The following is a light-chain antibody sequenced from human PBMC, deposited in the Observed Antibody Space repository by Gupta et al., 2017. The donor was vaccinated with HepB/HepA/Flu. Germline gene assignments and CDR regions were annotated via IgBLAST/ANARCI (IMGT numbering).Light chain of an antibody. CDR3: QQRDSTPFT. V-gene: IGKV1-39*01. CDR1: QSISSY. Sequence: DIQMTQSPSSLSASVGDRVTITCRASQSISSYLNWYQQKPGKAPKLLIYAASRLQSGVPSMFSGSGTGTDFTLTISRLQPEDFATYYCQQRDSTPFTFGQGTRMEIK. CDR2: AAS. J-gene: IGKJ5*01.